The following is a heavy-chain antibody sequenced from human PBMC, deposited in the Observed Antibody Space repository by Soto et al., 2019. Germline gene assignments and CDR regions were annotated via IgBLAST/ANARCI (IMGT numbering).Heavy chain of an antibody. CDR2: IYHSGST. CDR1: GGSISSGDYC. CDR3: ARDKITGLFDY. V-gene: IGHV4-30-2*01. D-gene: IGHD2-8*02. J-gene: IGHJ4*02. Sequence: SETLSLTCAVSGGSISSGDYCWSWIRQPPGKGLEWIGYIYHSGSTSYNPSLKSRVTISVDTSKNQFSLKLTSVTAADTAVYYCARDKITGLFDYWGQGTLVTVSS.